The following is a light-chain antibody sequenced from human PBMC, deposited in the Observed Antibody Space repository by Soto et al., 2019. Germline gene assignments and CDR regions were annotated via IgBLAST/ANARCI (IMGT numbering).Light chain of an antibody. CDR1: SSDVGGYNY. V-gene: IGLV2-14*01. Sequence: QSALTQPASVSGSPGQSITISCTGTSSDVGGYNYVSWYQQHPGKAPKLMIYEVSNRPSGVSNRFSGSKSGNTASLTISGLQAEDEAHYYCTSYTSSSTWLFGGGTKLTVL. J-gene: IGLJ3*02. CDR2: EVS. CDR3: TSYTSSSTWL.